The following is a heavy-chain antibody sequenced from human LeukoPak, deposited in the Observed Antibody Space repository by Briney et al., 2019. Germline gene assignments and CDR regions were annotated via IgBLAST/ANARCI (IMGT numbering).Heavy chain of an antibody. CDR3: ARDLVHSYRSFRGSYPYYFDY. J-gene: IGHJ4*02. CDR2: INPSGGST. V-gene: IGHV1-46*01. Sequence: ASVKVSCKASGYTFTSYYMHWVRQAPGQGLEWMGIINPSGGSTSYAQKFQGRVTMTGDMSTSTVYMELSSLRSEDTAVYYCARDLVHSYRSFRGSYPYYFDYWGQGTLVTVSS. D-gene: IGHD3-16*01. CDR1: GYTFTSYY.